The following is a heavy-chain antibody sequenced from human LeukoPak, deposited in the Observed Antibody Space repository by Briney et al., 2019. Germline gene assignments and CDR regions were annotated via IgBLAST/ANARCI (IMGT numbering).Heavy chain of an antibody. D-gene: IGHD6-19*01. CDR1: GGSISSGGYY. J-gene: IGHJ4*02. Sequence: RASQTLPLTCTVSGGSISSGGYYWSWIRQHPGKGLEWIGYIYYSGSTYYNPSLKSRVTKSVDTSKNQFSLKLSSVTAADTAVYYCARGSGWWGPPAYYFDYWGQGTLVTVSS. V-gene: IGHV4-31*03. CDR3: ARGSGWWGPPAYYFDY. CDR2: IYYSGST.